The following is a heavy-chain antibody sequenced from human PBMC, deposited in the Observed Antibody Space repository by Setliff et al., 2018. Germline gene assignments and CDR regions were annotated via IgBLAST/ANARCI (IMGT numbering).Heavy chain of an antibody. CDR2: INNYSFKT. J-gene: IGHJ3*02. CDR3: ARDRAYFSSSHDAFDI. CDR1: GYSFTSYD. D-gene: IGHD2-21*01. V-gene: IGHV1-18*01. Sequence: ASVKVSCKASGYSFTSYDINWVRLAAGQGLEWMGWINNYSFKTNYPQKFLGRVTVTTDTSTDTAYMELRNLRSDDTAVYYCARDRAYFSSSHDAFDIWGQGTMVTVSS.